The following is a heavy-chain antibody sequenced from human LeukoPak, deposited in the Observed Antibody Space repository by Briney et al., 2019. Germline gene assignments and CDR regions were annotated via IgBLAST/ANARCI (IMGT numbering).Heavy chain of an antibody. J-gene: IGHJ4*02. Sequence: GGSLRLSCAASGFTFSSYAMSWVRQAPGNGLEWVSAISASGDSTYYADSVKGRFTISRDSSKNTLYLQMNSLRAEDTAVYYCAKVSSSSWYWHYFDYWGQGTLVTVSS. V-gene: IGHV3-23*01. D-gene: IGHD6-13*01. CDR1: GFTFSSYA. CDR2: ISASGDST. CDR3: AKVSSSSWYWHYFDY.